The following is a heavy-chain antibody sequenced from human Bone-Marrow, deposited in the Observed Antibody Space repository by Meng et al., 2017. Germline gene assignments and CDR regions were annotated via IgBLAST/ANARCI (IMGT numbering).Heavy chain of an antibody. CDR3: SRGDAWGWELLVF. CDR1: GGSFSGYH. J-gene: IGHJ4*02. Sequence: SETLSLTCALYGGSFSGYHWTWIRQPPGKGLEWVGEINHSGSTNYSPSLKSRVTISRDMSKNQFSLQLSSVTAADTAVYYCSRGDAWGWELLVFWAQGTRVTVSS. D-gene: IGHD1-26*01. V-gene: IGHV4-34*01. CDR2: INHSGST.